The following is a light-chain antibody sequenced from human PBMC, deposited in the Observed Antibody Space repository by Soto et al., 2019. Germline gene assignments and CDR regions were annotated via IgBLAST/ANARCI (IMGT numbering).Light chain of an antibody. J-gene: IGKJ1*01. CDR2: STS. CDR1: QGISGY. Sequence: DIQLTQSPSFLSASVGDRVTITFRASQGISGYLAWYQQKPGKVPKLLIYSTSTLQSGVPSRFSGSGSGTEFTLTISSLQPDDFATYYCQQYNSYSTFGQGTKVDIK. V-gene: IGKV1-9*01. CDR3: QQYNSYST.